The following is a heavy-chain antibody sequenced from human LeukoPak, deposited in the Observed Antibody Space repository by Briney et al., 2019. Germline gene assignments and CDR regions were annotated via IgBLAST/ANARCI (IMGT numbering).Heavy chain of an antibody. V-gene: IGHV4-59*01. CDR1: GGSIRSYY. CDR2: IYYSGST. J-gene: IGHJ2*01. Sequence: PSETLSLTCAVSGGSIRSYYWSWIRQPPGKGLEWIAYIYYSGSTNYNPSLKSRVTISIDTSKNQFSLKLSSVTAADTAVYYCARVYYANSYDYWFFDLWGRGTLVTVSS. D-gene: IGHD2-2*01. CDR3: ARVYYANSYDYWFFDL.